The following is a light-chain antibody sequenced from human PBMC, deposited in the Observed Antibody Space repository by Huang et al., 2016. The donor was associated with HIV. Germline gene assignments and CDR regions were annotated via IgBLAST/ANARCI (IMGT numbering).Light chain of an antibody. J-gene: IGKJ5*01. CDR2: ADA. V-gene: IGKV1-27*01. Sequence: DIQMTQSPSSLSASVGDRVTITCRANQGISNYLAWYQHKPGKVPNLLVDADAPLQSGVPSRFSGRRSWSAFTRSISSLQPEDVATYYCQKYNSAPFTFGQGTRLEIK. CDR1: QGISNY. CDR3: QKYNSAPFT.